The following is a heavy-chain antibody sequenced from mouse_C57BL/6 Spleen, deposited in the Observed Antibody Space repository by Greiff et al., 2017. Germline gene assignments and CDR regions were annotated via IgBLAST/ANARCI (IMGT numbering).Heavy chain of an antibody. J-gene: IGHJ2*01. D-gene: IGHD1-1*01. CDR2: IRNKANNHAT. CDR3: TRGYYGTPYYFDY. Sequence: EVQRVESGGGLVQPGGSMELSCAASGFTFSDAWMDWVRQSPETGLEWVAEIRNKANNHATYYAESVKGRFTISRDDSKSSVYLQMNSLRAEDTGIYYCTRGYYGTPYYFDYWGQGTTLTVSS. CDR1: GFTFSDAW. V-gene: IGHV6-6*01.